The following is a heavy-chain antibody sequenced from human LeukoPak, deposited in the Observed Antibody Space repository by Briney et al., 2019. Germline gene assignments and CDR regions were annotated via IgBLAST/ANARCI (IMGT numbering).Heavy chain of an antibody. CDR1: GFPFRSYA. J-gene: IGHJ3*02. CDR3: ARVARATAFDI. CDR2: ISSSSSYI. D-gene: IGHD5-12*01. V-gene: IGHV3-21*01. Sequence: GGSLRLSCVASGFPFRSYAMNWVRQAPGKGLEWVSSISSSSSYIYYADSVKGRFTISRDNAKNSLYLQMNSLRAEDTAVYYCARVARATAFDIWGQGTMVTVSS.